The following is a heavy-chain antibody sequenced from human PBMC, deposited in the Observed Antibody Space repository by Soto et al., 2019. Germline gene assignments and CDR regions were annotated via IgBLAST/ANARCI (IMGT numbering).Heavy chain of an antibody. D-gene: IGHD3-16*02. CDR3: ARGDDYIWGSYRYALDY. CDR2: ISSSSSYI. J-gene: IGHJ4*02. Sequence: EVQLVESGGGLVKPGGSLRLSCAASGFTFSSYSMNWVRQAPGKGLEWVSSISSSSSYINYADSVKGRFTISRDNAKNSLYLQMNSLRAEDTAVYYCARGDDYIWGSYRYALDYWGQGTLVTVSS. V-gene: IGHV3-21*01. CDR1: GFTFSSYS.